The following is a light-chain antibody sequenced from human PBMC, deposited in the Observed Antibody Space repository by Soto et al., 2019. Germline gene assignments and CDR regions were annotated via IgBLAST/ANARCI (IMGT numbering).Light chain of an antibody. CDR1: QSISTW. CDR2: DAS. CDR3: QPYDIY. J-gene: IGKJ3*01. V-gene: IGKV1-5*01. Sequence: DIRMTQSPSTLSASVGDRVTITCRASQSISTWLAWYQQKPGKAPKLLIYDASSLESGVPSRFSGSGSGTEFTLTISSLQPDDFATYYCQPYDIYFGPGTKVDIK.